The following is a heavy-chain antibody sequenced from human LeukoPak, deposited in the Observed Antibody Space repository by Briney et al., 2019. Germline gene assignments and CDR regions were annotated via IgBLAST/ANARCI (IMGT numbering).Heavy chain of an antibody. CDR3: ARELTGTTDAFDI. J-gene: IGHJ3*02. CDR1: GFTFSSYS. V-gene: IGHV3-21*01. D-gene: IGHD1-20*01. Sequence: GGSLRLSCAASGFTFSSYSMNWVRQAPGKGLEWVSSISSSSSYIYYADSVKGRFTISRDNAKNSLYLQMNSLRAEDTAVYYCARELTGTTDAFDIWGQGTMVTVSS. CDR2: ISSSSSYI.